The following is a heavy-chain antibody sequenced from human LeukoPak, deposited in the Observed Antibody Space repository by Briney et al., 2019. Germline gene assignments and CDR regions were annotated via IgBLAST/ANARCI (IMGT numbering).Heavy chain of an antibody. D-gene: IGHD4-17*01. CDR3: ARDATVTTHYYGLDV. CDR1: GFTFSSHA. V-gene: IGHV3-33*01. Sequence: GRSLRLSCAASGFTFSSHAMHWVRQAPGKGLEWVAVIWYDGSNEYYADSVKGRFTISRDNSKNTLYLQMNSLRVEDTAVYYCARDATVTTHYYGLDVWGQGTTVTVSS. J-gene: IGHJ6*02. CDR2: IWYDGSNE.